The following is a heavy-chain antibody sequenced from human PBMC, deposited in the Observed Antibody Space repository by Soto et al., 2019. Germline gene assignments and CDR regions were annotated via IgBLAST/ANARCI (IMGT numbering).Heavy chain of an antibody. V-gene: IGHV1-69*13. CDR1: GGTFSSYA. J-gene: IGHJ5*02. Sequence: SVKVYCKASGGTFSSYAISWVRQAPGQGLEWMGGIIPIFGTANYAQKFQGRVTITADESTSTAYMELSSLRSEDTAVYYCARVYVDSPYKRFDPRGKGTLVTVSS. CDR2: IIPIFGTA. D-gene: IGHD4-17*01. CDR3: ARVYVDSPYKRFDP.